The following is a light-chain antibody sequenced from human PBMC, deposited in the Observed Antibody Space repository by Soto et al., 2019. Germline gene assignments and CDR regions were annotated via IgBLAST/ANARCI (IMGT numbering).Light chain of an antibody. J-gene: IGKJ4*01. Sequence: PGERTTLSCRASQSVSRTSLSWYQQKPGQAPRLLISGASSRATGIPDRFSGSGSGADFTLTISRLEPEDSAVYFCQQFSSSPLTFGGGTKVDIK. CDR1: QSVSRTS. CDR3: QQFSSSPLT. V-gene: IGKV3-20*01. CDR2: GAS.